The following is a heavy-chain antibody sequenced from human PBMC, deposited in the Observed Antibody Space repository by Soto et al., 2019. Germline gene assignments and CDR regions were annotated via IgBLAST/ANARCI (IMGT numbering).Heavy chain of an antibody. CDR3: AKSHSYYYEVHFSRVIASPKPVDY. Sequence: PGGSLRLSCAASGFTFSSYAMSWVRQAPGKGLEWVSAISGSGGSTYYADSVKGRFTISRDNSKNTLYLQMNSLRAEDTAVYYCAKSHSYYYEVHFSRVIASPKPVDYWGQGTLVTVSS. D-gene: IGHD3-22*01. J-gene: IGHJ4*02. CDR1: GFTFSSYA. V-gene: IGHV3-23*01. CDR2: ISGSGGST.